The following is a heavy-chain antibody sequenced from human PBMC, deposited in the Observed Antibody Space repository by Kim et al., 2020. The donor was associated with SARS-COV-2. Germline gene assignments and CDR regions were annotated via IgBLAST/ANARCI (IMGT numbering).Heavy chain of an antibody. CDR2: ISGMGVTT. CDR3: ARVAGHYDSSGDDAFDI. Sequence: GGSLRLSCAVSGFTFSSCAMSWVRQAPGKGLEWVSSISGMGVTTYYADSVKGRFTTSRDNSKNTLYVQMSSLSPEDTAIYYCARVAGHYDSSGDDAFDIWGQGTVVTVSS. V-gene: IGHV3-23*01. CDR1: GFTFSSCA. D-gene: IGHD3-22*01. J-gene: IGHJ3*02.